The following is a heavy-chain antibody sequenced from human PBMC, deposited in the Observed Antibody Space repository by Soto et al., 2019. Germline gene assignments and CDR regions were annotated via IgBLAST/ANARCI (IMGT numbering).Heavy chain of an antibody. V-gene: IGHV3-33*01. CDR3: ARDEAGGNTAMVLLYWYYGMDV. CDR2: IWCDGSNK. D-gene: IGHD5-18*01. Sequence: QVQLVESGGGVVQPGRSLRLSCAASGFTFSSYGMHWVRQAPGKGLEWVAVIWCDGSNKYYADSVKGRFTISRDNSKNTLYLQMNSLRAEDTAVYYCARDEAGGNTAMVLLYWYYGMDVWGQGTTVTVSS. J-gene: IGHJ6*02. CDR1: GFTFSSYG.